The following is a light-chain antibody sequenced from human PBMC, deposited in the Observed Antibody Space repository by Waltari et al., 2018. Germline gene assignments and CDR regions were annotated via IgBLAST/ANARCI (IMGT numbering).Light chain of an antibody. Sequence: IQLTQSPSSLSASVGHRVTITCRARQGVNVYLAWYQQKPGKAPKLLIYAASTLQSGVSSRFSGSGSGTDFTLTINSLQPEDIATYYCQQFNASPRTFGQGTNVEIK. CDR2: AAS. CDR3: QQFNASPRT. CDR1: QGVNVY. J-gene: IGKJ1*01. V-gene: IGKV1-9*01.